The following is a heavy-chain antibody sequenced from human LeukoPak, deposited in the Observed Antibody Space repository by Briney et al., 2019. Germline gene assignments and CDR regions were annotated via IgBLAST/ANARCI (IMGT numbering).Heavy chain of an antibody. CDR2: ISNRGETP. D-gene: IGHD3-3*01. V-gene: IGHV3-23*01. CDR3: ARDERLLSFLK. Sequence: PGGTLRLSCAASGFRFSSYAMAWVRQAPGMGPEWVSSISNRGETPYYADSVKGRFTISRDNSKNTLYLQMNSLRAEDTAIYYCARDERLLSFLKWGQGTLVTVSS. CDR1: GFRFSSYA. J-gene: IGHJ4*02.